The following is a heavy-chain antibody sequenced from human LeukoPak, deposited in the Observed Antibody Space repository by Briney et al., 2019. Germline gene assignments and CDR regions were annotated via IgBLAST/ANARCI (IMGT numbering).Heavy chain of an antibody. CDR1: GFTFSSYE. Sequence: PGGSLRLSCAASGFTFSSYEMNWVRQAPGKGVEWVSYISSSGSTIYYAESAKGRFTIYRDNDKNSVYLQMNSLRAEDTAVYYCAGGHSSGYYPIDYWGQGTLVTVSS. D-gene: IGHD3-22*01. CDR3: AGGHSSGYYPIDY. J-gene: IGHJ4*02. CDR2: ISSSGSTI. V-gene: IGHV3-48*03.